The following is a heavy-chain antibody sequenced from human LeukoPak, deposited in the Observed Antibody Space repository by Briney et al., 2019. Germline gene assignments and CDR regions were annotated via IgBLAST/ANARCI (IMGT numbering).Heavy chain of an antibody. CDR1: GDSFTSYW. D-gene: IGHD1-7*01. V-gene: IGHV5-51*01. CDR2: IYPGDSNT. J-gene: IGHJ4*02. CDR3: ARHDMTGTAY. Sequence: GESLQISCKGSGDSFTSYWIGWVRQMPGRGLEWMGIIYPGDSNTRYSPSFQGQVTISADKSISTSYLQWSSLKASDTAMYYCARHDMTGTAYWGQGTLVTVSS.